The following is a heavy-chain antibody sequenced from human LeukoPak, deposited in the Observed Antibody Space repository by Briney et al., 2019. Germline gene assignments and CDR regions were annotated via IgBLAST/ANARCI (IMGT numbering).Heavy chain of an antibody. V-gene: IGHV5-51*01. CDR2: IYPGDSDT. CDR1: GYSFTSYW. D-gene: IGHD2-8*01. Sequence: GESLKISCQASGYSFTSYWIGWVRQMPGKGLEWMGLIYPGDSDTRYSPSFQGQVTISADKSITTAHLQWNSLKASDTAVYYCARLGYCSNGVCSNLDYWGQGTLVTVSS. J-gene: IGHJ4*02. CDR3: ARLGYCSNGVCSNLDY.